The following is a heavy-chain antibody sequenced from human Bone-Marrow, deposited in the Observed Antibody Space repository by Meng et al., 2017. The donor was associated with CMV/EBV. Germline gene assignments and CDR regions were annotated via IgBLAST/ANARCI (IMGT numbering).Heavy chain of an antibody. J-gene: IGHJ5*02. D-gene: IGHD4-17*01. CDR1: GYTFTSYY. CDR3: ARDPNDYGDYSCFDP. CDR2: INPSGGST. V-gene: IGHV1-46*01. Sequence: ASVKVSCKASGYTFTSYYMHWVRQAPGQGLEWMGIINPSGGSTSYAQKFQGRVTMTRDTSTSTVYMELSSLRSEDTAVYYCARDPNDYGDYSCFDPWGQGTLVTVSS.